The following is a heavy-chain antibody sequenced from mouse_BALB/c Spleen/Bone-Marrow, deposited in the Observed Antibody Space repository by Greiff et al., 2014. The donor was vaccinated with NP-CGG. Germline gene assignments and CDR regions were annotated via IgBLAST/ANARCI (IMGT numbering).Heavy chain of an antibody. CDR2: ISSGSSTI. D-gene: IGHD1-1*01. CDR3: ARLRRYYGYFDY. J-gene: IGHJ2*01. V-gene: IGHV5-17*02. Sequence: EVQRVESGGGLVQPGGSRKLSCAASGFTFSSFGMHWVRQAPEKGLEWVAYISSGSSTIYYADTVKGRFTISRDNPKNTLFLRMTSLRSEDTAMYYCARLRRYYGYFDYWGQGTTLTVSS. CDR1: GFTFSSFG.